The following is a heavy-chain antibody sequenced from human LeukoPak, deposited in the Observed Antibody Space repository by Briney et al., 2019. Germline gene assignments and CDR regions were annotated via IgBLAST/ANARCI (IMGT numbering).Heavy chain of an antibody. CDR3: AKVGYSSGWFKKYAEYFQH. Sequence: GGSLRLSCAASGFTFDDYAMHWVRQAPGKRLEWVSLISGDGGSTYYADSVKGRFTISRDNSKNSLYLQMNSLRTEDTALYYCAKVGYSSGWFKKYAEYFQHWGQGTLVTVPS. CDR2: ISGDGGST. J-gene: IGHJ1*01. V-gene: IGHV3-43*02. CDR1: GFTFDDYA. D-gene: IGHD6-19*01.